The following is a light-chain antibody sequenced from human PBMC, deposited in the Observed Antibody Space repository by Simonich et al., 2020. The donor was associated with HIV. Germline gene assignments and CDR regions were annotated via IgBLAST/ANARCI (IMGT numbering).Light chain of an antibody. CDR3: QQYYSTPWT. V-gene: IGKV4-1*01. CDR1: QNILYNSNNKNY. Sequence: DIVMTQSPDSLAVSLGERATINCKSSQNILYNSNNKNYLAWYQQKPGPPPKLLIYWTSTRESGVPDRFSGSGSGTDFTLTISSLQAEDVAVYYCQQYYSTPWTFGQGTKVEIK. J-gene: IGKJ1*01. CDR2: WTS.